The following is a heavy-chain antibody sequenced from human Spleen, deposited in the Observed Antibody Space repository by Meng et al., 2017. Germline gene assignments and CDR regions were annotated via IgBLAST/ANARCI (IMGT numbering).Heavy chain of an antibody. CDR2: IYTRGST. J-gene: IGHJ6*02. CDR1: GGAISSGTYY. Sequence: SETLSLTCTVSGGAISSGTYYWTWIRQPAGKGLEWIGRIYTRGSTNYNPSLKSRVTISVDTSKNQFSLKLRSVTAADTAVYYCARDLEYGDYKMRTNYYYYGMDVWGQGTTVTVSS. D-gene: IGHD4-17*01. V-gene: IGHV4-61*02. CDR3: ARDLEYGDYKMRTNYYYYGMDV.